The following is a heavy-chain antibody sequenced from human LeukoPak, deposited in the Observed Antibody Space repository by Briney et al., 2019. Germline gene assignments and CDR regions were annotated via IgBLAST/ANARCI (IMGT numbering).Heavy chain of an antibody. V-gene: IGHV3-7*03. D-gene: IGHD2-15*01. CDR3: AKNRGGSCYSCLDY. CDR2: IKQDGSEK. Sequence: GGSLRLSCAASGFTFSSYWMDWVRQAPGKGLEWVANIKQDGSEKYYVNTVKGRFTISRDNAKNTLYLQMNSLRAEDTAVYHRAKNRGGSCYSCLDYWGQGTLVTVSS. CDR1: GFTFSSYW. J-gene: IGHJ4*02.